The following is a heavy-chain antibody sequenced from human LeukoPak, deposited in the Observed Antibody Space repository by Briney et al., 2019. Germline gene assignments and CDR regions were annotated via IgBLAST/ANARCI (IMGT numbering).Heavy chain of an antibody. CDR2: ISSGFGSDI. Sequence: GGSLRFSCTGSGLMFSSYSLNWVRQAPGKGLEWVSTISSGFGSDIFYADSVRGRFTVCRDDAQNSAFLEMNSLRVDDTAVYFCARGVGTVDSFEVWGQGTKVTVSS. J-gene: IGHJ3*01. V-gene: IGHV3-21*06. CDR1: GLMFSSYS. CDR3: ARGVGTVDSFEV. D-gene: IGHD1-1*01.